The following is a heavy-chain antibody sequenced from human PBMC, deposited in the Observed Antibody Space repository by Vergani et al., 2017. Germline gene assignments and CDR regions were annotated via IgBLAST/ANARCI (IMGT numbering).Heavy chain of an antibody. D-gene: IGHD6-19*01. CDR2: LSASDRRT. J-gene: IGHJ3*02. V-gene: IGHV3-23*01. Sequence: EVQLLESGGDLVQPGGSLRLSCAASGFTFIMHAMSWVRQAPGKGLEWVSTLSASDRRTHYADSVKGRFTISRDNSKNTLFLHMNSLRPEDTAVYYCAKVGRSEVAGTVGAFDSWGQGTMVTVSS. CDR1: GFTFIMHA. CDR3: AKVGRSEVAGTVGAFDS.